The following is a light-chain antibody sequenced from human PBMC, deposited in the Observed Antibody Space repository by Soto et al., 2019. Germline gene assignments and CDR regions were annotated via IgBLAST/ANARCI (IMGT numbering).Light chain of an antibody. V-gene: IGKV3-15*01. Sequence: EIVMTQSPATLSVSPGERATLSCRASQSVSSNLAWYQQKPGQAPRLLIYGASTRATGIPDRFSGSGSGTDFTLTISRLEPEDFAVYYCHQYAYSPWTFGQGTKVDIK. CDR3: HQYAYSPWT. CDR1: QSVSSN. J-gene: IGKJ1*01. CDR2: GAS.